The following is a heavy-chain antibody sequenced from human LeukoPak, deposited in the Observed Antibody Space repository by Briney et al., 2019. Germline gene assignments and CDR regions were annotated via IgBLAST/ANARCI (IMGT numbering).Heavy chain of an antibody. CDR3: ARDQGYSYATH. J-gene: IGHJ4*02. CDR1: GYTFTSYA. V-gene: IGHV1-3*01. D-gene: IGHD5-18*01. Sequence: GASVKVSCKAPGYTFTSYAMHWVRQAPGQRLEWMGWINAGNGDTKYSQKFQGRVTITRDTSASTAYMELSSLRSEDTAVYYCARDQGYSYATHWGQGTLVTVSS. CDR2: INAGNGDT.